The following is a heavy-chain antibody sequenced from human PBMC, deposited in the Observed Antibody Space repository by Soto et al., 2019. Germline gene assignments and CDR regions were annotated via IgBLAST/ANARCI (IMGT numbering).Heavy chain of an antibody. J-gene: IGHJ4*02. CDR1: GFTFSSYA. CDR2: ISGSGGST. V-gene: IGHV3-23*01. CDR3: AKGSNRHRVPAAMWGDFDY. Sequence: EVQLLESGGGLVQPGGSLRLSCAASGFTFSSYAMSWVRQAPGKGLEWVSAISGSGGSTYYADSVKGRFTITRDNSKNTLYLQMNRLRAEDTAVYYCAKGSNRHRVPAAMWGDFDYWGQGTLVTVSS. D-gene: IGHD2-2*01.